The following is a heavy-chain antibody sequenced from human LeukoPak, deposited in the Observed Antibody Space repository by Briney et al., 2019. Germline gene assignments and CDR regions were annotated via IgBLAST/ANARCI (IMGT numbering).Heavy chain of an antibody. CDR3: ARVQESRVVVPAAIDY. CDR1: GFTFSSYA. J-gene: IGHJ4*02. D-gene: IGHD2-2*01. V-gene: IGHV3-30*04. CDR2: ISYDGSNK. Sequence: GGSLRLSCAASGFTFSSYAMHWVRQAPGKGLEWVAVISYDGSNKYYADSVKGRFTISRDNSKNTLYLQMNSLRAEDTAVYYCARVQESRVVVPAAIDYWGQGTLVTVSS.